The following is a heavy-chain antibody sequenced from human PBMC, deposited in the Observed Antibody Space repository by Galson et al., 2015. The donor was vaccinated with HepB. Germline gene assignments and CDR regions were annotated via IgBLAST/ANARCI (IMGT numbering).Heavy chain of an antibody. CDR3: ARQGWLLGSFFDY. Sequence: SLRLSCAASGFTFSSYTMNWVRQAPGRGLEWVSNISSSSTTIDYADSVKGRFTISRDNAKNSLYLQMNSLRAEDTAVYYCARQGWLLGSFFDYWGQGTLVTVSS. V-gene: IGHV3-48*01. CDR1: GFTFSSYT. D-gene: IGHD5-18*01. CDR2: ISSSSTTI. J-gene: IGHJ4*02.